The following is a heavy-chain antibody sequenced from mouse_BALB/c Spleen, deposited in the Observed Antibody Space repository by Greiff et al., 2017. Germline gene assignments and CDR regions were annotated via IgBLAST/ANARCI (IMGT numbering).Heavy chain of an antibody. Sequence: EVQVVASGGGLVQPGGSRKLSCAASGFTFSSFGMHWVRQAPEKGLEWVAYISSGSSTIYYADTVKGRFTISRDNPKNTLFLQVTSLRSEDTAMYYCVRYCYGSSDGLAYWGQGTLVTVSA. J-gene: IGHJ3*01. CDR1: GFTFSSFG. V-gene: IGHV5-17*02. CDR3: VRYCYGSSDGLAY. CDR2: ISSGSSTI. D-gene: IGHD1-1*01.